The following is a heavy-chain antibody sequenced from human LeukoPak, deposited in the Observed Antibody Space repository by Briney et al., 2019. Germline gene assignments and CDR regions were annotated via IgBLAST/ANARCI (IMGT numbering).Heavy chain of an antibody. J-gene: IGHJ6*03. V-gene: IGHV4-39*07. CDR3: ARTTERYCRGRSCYSYYYYMDV. Sequence: SETLSLTCTVSGGSISSSSYYWGWIRQPPGKGLEWIGSIYYSGSTYYNPSLKSRVTISVDTSKNQFSLKLSSVTAADTAVYYCARTTERYCRGRSCYSYYYYMDVWGKGTTVTVSS. D-gene: IGHD2-15*01. CDR1: GGSISSSSYY. CDR2: IYYSGST.